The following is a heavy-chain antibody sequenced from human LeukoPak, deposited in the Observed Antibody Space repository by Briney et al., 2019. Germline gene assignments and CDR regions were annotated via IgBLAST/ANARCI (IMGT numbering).Heavy chain of an antibody. V-gene: IGHV3-23*01. Sequence: GGSLRLSCAASGFTFSSYAMSWVRQAPGKGLEWVSAISGSGVSTYYADSVKGRFTISRDNAKNTLYLHMNSLRAEDTAVYYCTANWFDPWGQGTLVTVSS. J-gene: IGHJ5*02. CDR2: ISGSGVST. CDR1: GFTFSSYA. CDR3: TANWFDP.